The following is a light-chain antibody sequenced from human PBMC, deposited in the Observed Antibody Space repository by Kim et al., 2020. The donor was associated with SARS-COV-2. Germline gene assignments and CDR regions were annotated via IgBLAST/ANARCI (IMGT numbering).Light chain of an antibody. J-gene: IGLJ3*02. CDR3: SSRDGSGNHQGV. V-gene: IGLV3-19*01. CDR1: TLGSLY. Sequence: SSELTQDPAVSVALGQTVKITCQGDTLGSLYASWYQRKPGQAPTLVVYGENNRPSGIPDRFSGSSSGNRASLTITGVQAEDEADYYCSSRDGSGNHQGVFGGGTQLTVL. CDR2: GEN.